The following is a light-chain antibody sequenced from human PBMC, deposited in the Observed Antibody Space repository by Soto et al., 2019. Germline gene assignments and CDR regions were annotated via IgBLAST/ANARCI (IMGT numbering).Light chain of an antibody. V-gene: IGKV3-15*01. CDR2: GAS. CDR1: QSVGSN. Sequence: EIVMTQSPATLSVSPGERATLSCRASQSVGSNLAWYQQKPGQAPRLLIYGASTRATDIPARFSGSGSGTEFALTINSLQSEDSAVYFCQQFNVWHRTSGQGTKVDIK. J-gene: IGKJ1*01. CDR3: QQFNVWHRT.